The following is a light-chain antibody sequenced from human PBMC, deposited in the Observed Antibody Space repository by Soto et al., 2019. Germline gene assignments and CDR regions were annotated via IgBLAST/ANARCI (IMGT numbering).Light chain of an antibody. CDR3: QQSYSTLT. V-gene: IGKV1-39*01. CDR1: QSISSY. CDR2: AAS. Sequence: DIQMTQSPSSLSASVGDRVTITCRARQSISSYLNWYQQKPGKAPKLLIYAASSLESGVPSRFSTSGSGTDFTLTISSLQPEDFATYYCQQSYSTLTFGGGTKVEIK. J-gene: IGKJ4*01.